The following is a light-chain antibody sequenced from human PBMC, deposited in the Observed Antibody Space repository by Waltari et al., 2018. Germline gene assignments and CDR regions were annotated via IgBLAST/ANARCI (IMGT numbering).Light chain of an antibody. CDR2: GAS. CDR3: QQYSQYYT. V-gene: IGKV3-15*01. CDR1: QSIYSN. Sequence: EIVRTQSPATLSVSPGARATLSCRASQSIYSNLAWYQQKPGQAPRLLIYGASTRATGIPARFRGSGSGTEFTLTISSLQSEDFAVYYCQQYSQYYTFAQGTKLEIK. J-gene: IGKJ2*01.